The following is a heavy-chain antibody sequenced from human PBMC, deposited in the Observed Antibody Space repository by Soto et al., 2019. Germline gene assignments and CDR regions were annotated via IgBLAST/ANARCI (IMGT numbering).Heavy chain of an antibody. V-gene: IGHV4-59*01. CDR2: MYNTGST. D-gene: IGHD2-21*02. CDR3: ARDLWGYCGTDCYPLDV. CDR1: GGSISRYY. J-gene: IGHJ6*02. Sequence: QVQLQESGPGLVNPSETLSLTCTVSGGSISRYYWSWIRQPPGKGLEWIGYMYNTGSTVYNPSFKSRVTISVDTSKHQFSLKLNSVTAADTAVYYCARDLWGYCGTDCYPLDVWGQGTTVTVSS.